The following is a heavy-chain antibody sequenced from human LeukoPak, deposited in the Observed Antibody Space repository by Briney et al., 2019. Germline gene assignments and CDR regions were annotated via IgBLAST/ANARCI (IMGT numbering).Heavy chain of an antibody. D-gene: IGHD2-21*02. CDR3: ARELPREVTLDY. CDR1: EFNFFSYG. V-gene: IGHV3-74*01. CDR2: IFTDGTTT. Sequence: GGSLRLSCVASEFNFFSYGMQWVRQAPGKGLVWVSRIFTDGTTTSYADSVKGRFAISRDNAKNTLYLQMNSLRAEDTAVYYCARELPREVTLDYWGQGTLVTVSP. J-gene: IGHJ4*01.